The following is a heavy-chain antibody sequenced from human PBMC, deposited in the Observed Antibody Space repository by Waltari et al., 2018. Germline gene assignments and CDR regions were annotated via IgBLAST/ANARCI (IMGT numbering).Heavy chain of an antibody. V-gene: IGHV3-7*01. Sequence: EVQLVESGGGLVQPGGSLSLSFAASGFTFNGHWMTWVRQAPGKGLEWVANINEDGSEKRYMDSVKGRFTVSRDNARNSLYLQMNSLRAEDTAVYYCARCHWTWLDPWGQGTLVTVSS. CDR3: ARCHWTWLDP. J-gene: IGHJ5*02. D-gene: IGHD3-3*01. CDR1: GFTFNGHW. CDR2: INEDGSEK.